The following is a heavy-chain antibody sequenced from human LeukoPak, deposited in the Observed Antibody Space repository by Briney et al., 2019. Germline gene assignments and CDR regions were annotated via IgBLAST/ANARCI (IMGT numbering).Heavy chain of an antibody. V-gene: IGHV1-3*01. Sequence: ASVKVSCKASGYTFTGYYMHWVRQAPGQRLEWMGWINAGNGNTKYSQKFQGRVTITRDTSASTAYMELSSLRSEDTAVYYCARDKNYYDSSGYHPWGQGTLVTVSS. CDR3: ARDKNYYDSSGYHP. CDR2: INAGNGNT. CDR1: GYTFTGYY. D-gene: IGHD3-22*01. J-gene: IGHJ5*02.